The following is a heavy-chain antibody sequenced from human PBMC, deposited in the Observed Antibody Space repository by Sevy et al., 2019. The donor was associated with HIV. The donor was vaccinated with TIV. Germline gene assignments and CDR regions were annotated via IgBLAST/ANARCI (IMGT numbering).Heavy chain of an antibody. D-gene: IGHD3-10*01. Sequence: ASVKVSCKASGGTFSRYAISWVRQAPGQGLEWMGGIIPIFGTANYAQKFQGRVTITADESTSTAYMELSSLRSEDTAVYYCARLVRGVMTYYYYSMDVWGQGTTVTVSS. V-gene: IGHV1-69*13. CDR2: IIPIFGTA. CDR1: GGTFSRYA. J-gene: IGHJ6*02. CDR3: ARLVRGVMTYYYYSMDV.